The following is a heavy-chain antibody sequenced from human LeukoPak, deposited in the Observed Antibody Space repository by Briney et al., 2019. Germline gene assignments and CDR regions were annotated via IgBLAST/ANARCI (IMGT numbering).Heavy chain of an antibody. CDR2: ISAYNGNT. D-gene: IGHD3-22*01. CDR3: ARSYYDSSGYSIPYYFDY. V-gene: IGHV1-18*01. J-gene: IGHJ4*02. Sequence: ASVKVSCKASGYTFTSYGISWVRQAPGQGLEWMGWISAYNGNTNYAQKLQGRVTMTTDTSTSTAYMELRSLRSDDTAVYYCARSYYDSSGYSIPYYFDYWGQGTLVTVSS. CDR1: GYTFTSYG.